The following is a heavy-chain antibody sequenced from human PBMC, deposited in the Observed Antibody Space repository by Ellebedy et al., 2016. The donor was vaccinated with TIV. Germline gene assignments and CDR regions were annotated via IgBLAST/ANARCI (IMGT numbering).Heavy chain of an antibody. D-gene: IGHD5-12*01. CDR1: GFTFSNYW. CDR3: ARGGYGRPFDC. V-gene: IGHV3-7*03. Sequence: GGSLRLSCAASGFTFSNYWMKRVRQAPGKGLEWVANIKQDGSEKYYVDSVKGRFTISRDKAKNSLFLQMNSLRVEDTAVYFCARGGYGRPFDCWGQGTLVTVSS. CDR2: IKQDGSEK. J-gene: IGHJ4*02.